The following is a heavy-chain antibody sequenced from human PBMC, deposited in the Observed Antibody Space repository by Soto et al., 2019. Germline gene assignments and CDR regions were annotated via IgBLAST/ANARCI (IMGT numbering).Heavy chain of an antibody. D-gene: IGHD3-16*01. CDR3: ARGRHDFGY. J-gene: IGHJ4*02. CDR2: IYYSGRT. CDR1: GGSVSSGSYY. V-gene: IGHV4-61*01. Sequence: QVQLQESGPGLVKPSETLSLTCTVSGGSVSSGSYYWSWILQPPGKGLEWIGYIYYSGRTNYNPSLKSRVTISVDTSNNQFSLKLSSVTAADTAVYYCARGRHDFGYWGQGTLVTVSS.